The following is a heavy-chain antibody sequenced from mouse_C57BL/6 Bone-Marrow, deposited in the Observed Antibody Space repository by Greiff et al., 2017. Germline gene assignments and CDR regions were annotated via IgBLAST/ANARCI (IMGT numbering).Heavy chain of an antibody. J-gene: IGHJ1*03. CDR2: IYPGSGST. CDR1: GYTFTSYW. D-gene: IGHD2-5*01. CDR3: ARPYYSNYWYFDV. Sequence: QVQLQQSGAELVKPGASVKMSCKASGYTFTSYWITWVKQRPGQGLAWIGDIYPGSGSTNYNEKFKSKATLTVDTSSSTAYMQLSSLTSEDSAVYYCARPYYSNYWYFDVWGTGTTVTVSS. V-gene: IGHV1-55*01.